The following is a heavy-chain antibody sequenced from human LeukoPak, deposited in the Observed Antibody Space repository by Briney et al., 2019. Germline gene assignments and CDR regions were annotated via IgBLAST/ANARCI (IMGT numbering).Heavy chain of an antibody. D-gene: IGHD3-22*01. CDR1: GYTFTTYA. Sequence: GASVKVSCKASGYTFTTYAINWERQAPGQGLEWMGWINTNTGNPTYAQGFTGRFVFSLDTSVSTASLHISSLKPEDTAVYYCARAPYYYDSSGYYYPFDDWGQGTLVTVSS. V-gene: IGHV7-4-1*02. CDR3: ARAPYYYDSSGYYYPFDD. J-gene: IGHJ4*02. CDR2: INTNTGNP.